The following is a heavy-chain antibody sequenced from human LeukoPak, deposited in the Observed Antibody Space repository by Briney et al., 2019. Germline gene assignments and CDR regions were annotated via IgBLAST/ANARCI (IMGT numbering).Heavy chain of an antibody. Sequence: PSETLSLTCAVSGGSISSGGYSWSWIRQPPGKGLEWIGYIYHSGSTYYNPSLKSRVTISVDRSKNQFSLKLSSVTAADTAVYYCARDRVAYYDSSGYYRYFDYWGQGTLITVSS. D-gene: IGHD3-22*01. CDR3: ARDRVAYYDSSGYYRYFDY. V-gene: IGHV4-30-2*01. CDR2: IYHSGST. CDR1: GGSISSGGYS. J-gene: IGHJ4*02.